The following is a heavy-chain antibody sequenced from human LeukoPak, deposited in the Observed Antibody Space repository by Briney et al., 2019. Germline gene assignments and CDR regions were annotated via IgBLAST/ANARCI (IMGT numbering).Heavy chain of an antibody. J-gene: IGHJ6*02. CDR3: ARDSVNDILTGYGDGMDV. CDR1: GYTFTSYG. V-gene: IGHV1-18*01. CDR2: ISGYNSNT. Sequence: ASVKVSCKASGYTFTSYGISWVRQAPGQGLEWMGWISGYNSNTKYAKKFQGRVTMTTDTSTSTAYMELRSLRSDDTAMYYCARDSVNDILTGYGDGMDVWGQGTTVTVSS. D-gene: IGHD3-9*01.